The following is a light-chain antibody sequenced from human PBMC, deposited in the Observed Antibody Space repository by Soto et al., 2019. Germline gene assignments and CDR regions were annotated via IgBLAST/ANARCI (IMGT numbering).Light chain of an antibody. Sequence: ERVMTQSPATLSVSPGERATLSCRASQSVSSNLAWYQQKPGQAPRLLIYGASTRATGIPARFSGSGSGTEFTLTISSLLSEDFAVYYCQQYNNWPQTFGHGTKVEIK. CDR2: GAS. J-gene: IGKJ1*01. CDR1: QSVSSN. V-gene: IGKV3-15*01. CDR3: QQYNNWPQT.